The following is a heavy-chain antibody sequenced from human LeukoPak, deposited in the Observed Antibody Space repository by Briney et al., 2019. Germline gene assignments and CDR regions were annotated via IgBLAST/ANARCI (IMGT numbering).Heavy chain of an antibody. J-gene: IGHJ1*01. V-gene: IGHV1-69*13. CDR3: ASSGYCSSTSCYTGPKYFQH. D-gene: IGHD2-2*02. CDR2: IIPIFGTA. Sequence: ASVKVSCKASGGTFSSYAISWVRQAPGQGLEWMGGIIPIFGTANYAQKFQGRVTITADESTSTAYMELSSLRSEDTAVYYCASSGYCSSTSCYTGPKYFQHWGQGTLVTVSS. CDR1: GGTFSSYA.